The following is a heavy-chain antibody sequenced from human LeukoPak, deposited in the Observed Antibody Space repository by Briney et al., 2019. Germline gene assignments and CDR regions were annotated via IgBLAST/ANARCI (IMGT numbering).Heavy chain of an antibody. CDR2: INPNRGGT. CDR3: ARAYDNNDYFDY. D-gene: IGHD3-22*01. V-gene: IGHV1-2*02. Sequence: GAPVKVSCKASGYTFTGYYMHWVRQAPGQGPKWMGWINPNRGGTSYAQKFQGRVTMTRDTSISTAYMELTRLRFDDTAVYYCARAYDNNDYFDYWGQGTLVTVSS. J-gene: IGHJ4*02. CDR1: GYTFTGYY.